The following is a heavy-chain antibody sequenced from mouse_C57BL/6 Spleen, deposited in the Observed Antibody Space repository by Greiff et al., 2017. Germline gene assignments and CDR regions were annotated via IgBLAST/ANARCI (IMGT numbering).Heavy chain of an antibody. Sequence: QVQLQQSGAELVKPGASVKLSCKASGYTFTSYWMQWVKQRPGQGLEWIGEIDPSDSYTNYNQKFKGKATLTVDTSSSTAYMQLSSLTSEDSAVYYGAREARTGPLYAMDYWGQGTSVTVSS. CDR1: GYTFTSYW. CDR2: IDPSDSYT. D-gene: IGHD4-1*01. V-gene: IGHV1-50*01. J-gene: IGHJ4*01. CDR3: AREARTGPLYAMDY.